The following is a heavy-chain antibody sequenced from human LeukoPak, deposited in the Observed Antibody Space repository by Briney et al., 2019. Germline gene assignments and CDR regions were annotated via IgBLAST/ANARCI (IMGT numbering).Heavy chain of an antibody. J-gene: IGHJ4*02. D-gene: IGHD4-11*01. CDR1: GYSISSGYY. CDR3: ARDTVTTLGYFDY. Sequence: SETLSLTCTVSGYSISSGYYCGWIRQPPGKGLGWIGSIYHSGSTYYNPSLKSRVTISVDTSKNQFSLKLSSVTAADTAVYYCARDTVTTLGYFDYWGQGTLVTVSS. V-gene: IGHV4-38-2*02. CDR2: IYHSGST.